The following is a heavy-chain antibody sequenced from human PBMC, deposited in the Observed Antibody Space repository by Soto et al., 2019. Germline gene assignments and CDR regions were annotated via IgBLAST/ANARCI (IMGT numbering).Heavy chain of an antibody. CDR3: ARPYYGSGNYGMDV. Sequence: SLRLSCAASGFTFSSYGMHWVRQAPGKGLEWVAVIWYDGSNKYYADSVKGRFTISRDNSKNTLYLQMNSLRAEDTAVYYCARPYYGSGNYGMDVWGQGTTVTVSS. CDR2: IWYDGSNK. V-gene: IGHV3-33*01. CDR1: GFTFSSYG. J-gene: IGHJ6*02. D-gene: IGHD3-10*01.